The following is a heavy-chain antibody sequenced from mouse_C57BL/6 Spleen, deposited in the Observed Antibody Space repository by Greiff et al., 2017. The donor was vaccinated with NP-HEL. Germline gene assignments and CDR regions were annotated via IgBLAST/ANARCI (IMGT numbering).Heavy chain of an antibody. CDR3: ASNYEAWFAY. Sequence: EVKLVESGPGMVKPSQSLSLTCTVTGYSITSGYDWHWIRHFPGNKLEWMGYISYSGSTNYNPSLKSRISITHDTSKNHFFLKLNSVTTEDTATYYCASNYEAWFAYWGQGTLVTVSA. D-gene: IGHD2-1*01. CDR2: ISYSGST. J-gene: IGHJ3*01. CDR1: GYSITSGYD. V-gene: IGHV3-1*01.